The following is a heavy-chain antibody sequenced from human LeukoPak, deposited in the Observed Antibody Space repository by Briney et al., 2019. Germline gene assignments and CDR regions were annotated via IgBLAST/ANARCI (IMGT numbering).Heavy chain of an antibody. CDR3: ARESNCSAVTCPFDY. D-gene: IGHD2-15*01. CDR1: GFTFSNYA. Sequence: GGSLRLSCAASGFTFSNYAMTWVRQAPGKGLEWVSSITSSSSYIYYADSLKGRFTISRDNAKNSLYLQMNSLRAEDTAVYYCARESNCSAVTCPFDYWGQGTLVAVSS. CDR2: ITSSSSYI. J-gene: IGHJ4*02. V-gene: IGHV3-21*01.